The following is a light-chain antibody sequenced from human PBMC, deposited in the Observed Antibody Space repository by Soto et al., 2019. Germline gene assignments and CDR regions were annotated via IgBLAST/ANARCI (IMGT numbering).Light chain of an antibody. Sequence: IQLTQSPSSLSASVGDRVTITCRASQGISSYLAWYQQKPGKAPKLLIYGASTLEGGVPFRFSGSGSGTDFTLTISSLQPEDFATYYCQQHNTYPITFGPGTRLEIK. CDR1: QGISSY. J-gene: IGKJ5*01. CDR3: QQHNTYPIT. CDR2: GAS. V-gene: IGKV1-9*01.